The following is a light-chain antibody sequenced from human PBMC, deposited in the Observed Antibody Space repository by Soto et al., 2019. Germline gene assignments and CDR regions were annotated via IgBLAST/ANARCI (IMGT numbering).Light chain of an antibody. CDR2: EGS. V-gene: IGLV2-23*01. CDR3: CSYAGSSTLA. J-gene: IGLJ2*01. CDR1: TGDVGSYNL. Sequence: QSALTQPASVSGSPGQSITISCTGTTGDVGSYNLVSWYQRHPGKAPKLMIYEGSKRPSGVSNRFSGSKSGNTASLTISGLQAEDEADYYCCSYAGSSTLAFGGGTKLTVL.